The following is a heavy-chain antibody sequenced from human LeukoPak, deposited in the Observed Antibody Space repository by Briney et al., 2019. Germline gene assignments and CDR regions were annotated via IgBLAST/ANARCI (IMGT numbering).Heavy chain of an antibody. V-gene: IGHV3-30*02. CDR1: GFSFSSYG. J-gene: IGHJ4*02. CDR2: IRYDGSNK. D-gene: IGHD3-16*01. CDR3: ARGDHYDYVWGTGTHYHY. Sequence: GGSLRLSCAASGFSFSSYGMHWVRQAPGKGLEWVAFIRYDGSNKYYADSVKGRFTISRDNSKNTLYLQMNSLRAEDTAVYYCARGDHYDYVWGTGTHYHYWGQGTLVTVSS.